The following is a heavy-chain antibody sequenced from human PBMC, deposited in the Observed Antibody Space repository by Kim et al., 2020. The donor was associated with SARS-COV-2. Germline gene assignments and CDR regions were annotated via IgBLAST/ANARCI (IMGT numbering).Heavy chain of an antibody. V-gene: IGHV7-4-1*02. CDR3: ARLEASSPDY. CDR1: GYTFTRYA. D-gene: IGHD6-13*01. CDR2: INTNTGNP. J-gene: IGHJ4*02. Sequence: ASVKASCKASGYTFTRYAMNWVRQAPAQGLEWMGWINTNTGNPTYAQGFTGRFVFSLDTSVSTAYLQISSLKAEDTAVYYCARLEASSPDYWGQGTLVTVSS.